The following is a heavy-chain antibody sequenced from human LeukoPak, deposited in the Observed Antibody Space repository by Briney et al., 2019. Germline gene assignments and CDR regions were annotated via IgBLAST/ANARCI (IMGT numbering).Heavy chain of an antibody. Sequence: GGSLRLSCAASGFTFSSYAMSWVRQAPGKGLEWVSAISGSGGSTYYADSVKGRFTISRDNSKNTLYLQMNSLRAEDTAVYYCAKDHYGDYVYHMDVWGKGTTVTVSS. J-gene: IGHJ6*03. D-gene: IGHD4-17*01. V-gene: IGHV3-23*01. CDR2: ISGSGGST. CDR1: GFTFSSYA. CDR3: AKDHYGDYVYHMDV.